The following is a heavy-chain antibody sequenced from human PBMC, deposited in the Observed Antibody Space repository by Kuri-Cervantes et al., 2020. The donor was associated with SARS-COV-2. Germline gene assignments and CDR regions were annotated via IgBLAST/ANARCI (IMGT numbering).Heavy chain of an antibody. Sequence: LRLSCAVSGYSISSGYYWGWIRQPPGKGLEWIGSIYHSGSTYYNPSLKSRVTISVDTSKNQVSLRLTSVTAADTAIYYCARDWNDYGYYWGQGILVTVSS. J-gene: IGHJ4*02. CDR2: IYHSGST. CDR1: GYSISSGYY. V-gene: IGHV4-38-2*02. D-gene: IGHD4-17*01. CDR3: ARDWNDYGYY.